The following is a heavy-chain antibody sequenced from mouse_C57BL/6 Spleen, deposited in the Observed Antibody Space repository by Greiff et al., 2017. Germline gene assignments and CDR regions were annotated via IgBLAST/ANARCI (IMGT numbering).Heavy chain of an antibody. V-gene: IGHV2-5*01. CDR2: IWRGGST. D-gene: IGHD1-1*01. Sequence: VQLQQSGPGLVQPSQSLSITCTVSGFSLTSYGVHWVRQSPGKGLEWLGVIWRGGSTDYNAAFMSRLSITKDNSKSQVFFKMNSLQADDTAIYYCAKNYYYGSDWYFDVWGTGTTVTVSS. CDR3: AKNYYYGSDWYFDV. J-gene: IGHJ1*03. CDR1: GFSLTSYG.